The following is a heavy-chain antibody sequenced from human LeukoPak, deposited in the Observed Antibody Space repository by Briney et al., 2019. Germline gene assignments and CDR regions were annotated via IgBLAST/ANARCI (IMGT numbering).Heavy chain of an antibody. D-gene: IGHD4-17*01. J-gene: IGHJ4*02. Sequence: PGGSLRLSCAASGFTFSGHAMFWVRQAPGKGLEYVSAITSSGDSTSYANSVKGRFTISRDNSENMLYLQMGSLRAEDMAVYYCARDIYGVPKGLDYWGQGTLVTVSS. CDR2: ITSSGDST. CDR1: GFTFSGHA. V-gene: IGHV3-64*01. CDR3: ARDIYGVPKGLDY.